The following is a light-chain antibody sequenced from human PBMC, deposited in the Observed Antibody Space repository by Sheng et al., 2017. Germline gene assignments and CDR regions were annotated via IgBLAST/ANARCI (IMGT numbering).Light chain of an antibody. CDR1: QNILYRHNKKNY. CDR2: WAS. CDR3: QQTYDTVWT. V-gene: IGKV4-1*01. Sequence: DIVLTQSPESLAVSLGERVTINCKSSQNILYRHNKKNYLAWYQQKPGQPPKLLIYWASTRESGVPERFSGSGSGTDFTLTISSLQPEDFATYYCQQTYDTVWTFGQGTKVEVK. J-gene: IGKJ1*01.